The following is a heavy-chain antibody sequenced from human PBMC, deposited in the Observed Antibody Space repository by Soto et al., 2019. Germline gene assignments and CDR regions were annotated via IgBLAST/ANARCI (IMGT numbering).Heavy chain of an antibody. Sequence: EVQLLESGGGLEQPGGSLRLSCVASGFTFSNFAMNWIRQAPGKGLEWVSSISGSDDRTFFADSVKGRFTISRDNSKDTFFLQMNNLRGEDTDLYYCTKGGRGIDIVVDSWGQGTLVSVSS. J-gene: IGHJ4*02. D-gene: IGHD2-15*01. CDR2: ISGSDDRT. CDR1: GFTFSNFA. CDR3: TKGGRGIDIVVDS. V-gene: IGHV3-23*01.